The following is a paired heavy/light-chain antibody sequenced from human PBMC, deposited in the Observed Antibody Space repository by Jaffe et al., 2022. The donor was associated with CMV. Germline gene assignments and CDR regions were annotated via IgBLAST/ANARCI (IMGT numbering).Heavy chain of an antibody. CDR3: ASNALGELHY. Sequence: EVHLAESGGDLVQPGGSLRLSCAASGFTFNTYAMSWVRQAPGKGLQWVSGINYNGRDTDYADSVKGRFTISRDNSKSTLYLQMNSLRAEDTAVYYCASNALGELHYWGQGTLVTVSS. CDR1: GFTFNTYA. D-gene: IGHD3-16*01. J-gene: IGHJ4*02. V-gene: IGHV3-23*04. CDR2: INYNGRDT.
Light chain of an antibody. CDR3: QHTYVFPPT. CDR1: QNINYY. J-gene: IGKJ3*01. V-gene: IGKV1-39*01. CDR2: GAS. Sequence: DIQMTQSPSSLSASVGDRVTITCRASQNINYYLNWYQQRPGKAPKLLIYGASRLQSGVPSKFSGSGSGTDFSLTISSLQPEDFATYYCQHTYVFPPTFGPGTKVDIK.